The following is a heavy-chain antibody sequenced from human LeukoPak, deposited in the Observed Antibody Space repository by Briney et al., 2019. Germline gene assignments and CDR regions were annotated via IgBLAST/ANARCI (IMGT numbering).Heavy chain of an antibody. CDR3: AKDLAPTPAAGMDV. D-gene: IGHD6-13*01. J-gene: IGHJ6*02. Sequence: GGSLRLSCAASGFTFSSYAMSWVRQAPGKGLEWVSAISGSGGSTYYADSVKGRFTISRDNSKNTLYLQMNSLRAEDTAVYYCAKDLAPTPAAGMDVWAKGPRSPSP. CDR1: GFTFSSYA. CDR2: ISGSGGST. V-gene: IGHV3-23*01.